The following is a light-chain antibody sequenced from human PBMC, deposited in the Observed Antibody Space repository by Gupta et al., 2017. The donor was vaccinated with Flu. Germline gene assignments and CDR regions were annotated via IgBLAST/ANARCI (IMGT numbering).Light chain of an antibody. J-gene: IGKJ1*01. V-gene: IGKV3-15*01. CDR3: QQYNKWPPWT. CDR1: QNVGVN. Sequence: TVMTQSPATLSVSPGERATLSCRASQNVGVNVAWYQQKPGQAPRLLIYDASTRATDIPARFSGSGSGKEFSLSISSRQSEDFAVYYCQQYNKWPPWTFGQGTKVEI. CDR2: DAS.